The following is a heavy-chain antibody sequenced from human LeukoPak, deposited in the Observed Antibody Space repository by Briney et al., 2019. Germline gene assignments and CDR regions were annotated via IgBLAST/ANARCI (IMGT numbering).Heavy chain of an antibody. Sequence: GGSLRLSCAASGFTFSSYGMNWVRQAPGKGLEWVANIKQDGSEKYYVDSVKGRFTISRDNAKNSLYLQMNSLRAEDTAVYYCVRIRYDSSGYDYWGQGTLVTVSS. CDR2: IKQDGSEK. CDR1: GFTFSSYG. CDR3: VRIRYDSSGYDY. V-gene: IGHV3-7*01. D-gene: IGHD3-22*01. J-gene: IGHJ4*02.